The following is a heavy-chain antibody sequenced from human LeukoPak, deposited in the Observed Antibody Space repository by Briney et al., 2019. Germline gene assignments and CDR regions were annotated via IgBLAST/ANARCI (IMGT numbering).Heavy chain of an antibody. D-gene: IGHD5-18*01. CDR1: GGSISSSNW. V-gene: IGHV4-4*02. Sequence: PSGTLSLTCAVSGGSISSSNWWSWVRQPPGKGLEWIGEIYHSGSTNYNPSLKSRVTISVDKSKNQFSLKLSSVTAADTAVYYCAREGVDTAMVGGYYYYGMDVWGQGTTVTVSS. CDR3: AREGVDTAMVGGYYYYGMDV. CDR2: IYHSGST. J-gene: IGHJ6*02.